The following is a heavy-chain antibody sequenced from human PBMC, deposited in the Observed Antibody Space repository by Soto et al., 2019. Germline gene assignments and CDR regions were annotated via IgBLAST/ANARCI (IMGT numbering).Heavy chain of an antibody. V-gene: IGHV3-21*04. D-gene: IGHD1-26*01. CDR1: GFTFSSYS. J-gene: IGHJ4*02. CDR2: ISSSSSYI. Sequence: PGGSLRLSCAASGFTFSSYSMNWVRQAPGKGLEWVSSISSSSSYIYYADSVKGRFTISRDNSRNTLYLQMTSLRADDTALYFCAKMSSQTSTVDYWGRGTLVTVSS. CDR3: AKMSSQTSTVDY.